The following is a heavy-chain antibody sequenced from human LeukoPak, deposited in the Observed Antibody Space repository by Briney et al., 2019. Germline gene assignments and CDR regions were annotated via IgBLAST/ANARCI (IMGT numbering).Heavy chain of an antibody. D-gene: IGHD6-13*01. J-gene: IGHJ6*02. Sequence: PGRSPRLSCTASGFTFGDYAMSWFRQAPGKGLEWVGFIRSKAYGGTTEYAASVKGRFTISRDDSKSIAYLQMNSLKTEDTAVYYCTRSEQLVGSYYYYGMDVWGQGTTVTVSS. CDR2: IRSKAYGGTT. CDR3: TRSEQLVGSYYYYGMDV. CDR1: GFTFGDYA. V-gene: IGHV3-49*03.